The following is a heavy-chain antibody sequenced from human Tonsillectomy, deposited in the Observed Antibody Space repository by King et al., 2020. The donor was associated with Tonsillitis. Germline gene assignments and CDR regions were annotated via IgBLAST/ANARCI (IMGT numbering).Heavy chain of an antibody. CDR1: GFVFSGSW. Sequence: VQLVESGGGLVQPGGSLRLSCAASGFVFSGSWMTWVRQAPGKGLEWVANIKQDGSQENYVDSVKGRFTISRDNAKNSLYLQMNSLRAEDTAVYYCARGGSWWNDYWGQGTLVTVSS. V-gene: IGHV3-7*03. CDR2: IKQDGSQE. D-gene: IGHD2-15*01. CDR3: ARGGSWWNDY. J-gene: IGHJ4*02.